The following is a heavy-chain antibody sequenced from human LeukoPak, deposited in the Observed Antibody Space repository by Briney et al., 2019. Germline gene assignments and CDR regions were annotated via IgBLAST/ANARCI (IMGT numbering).Heavy chain of an antibody. J-gene: IGHJ5*02. Sequence: SETLSLTCAVSGGSISSGGYSWSWIRQPPGKGLEWIGYIHHSGSTYYNPSLKSRVTISVDRSKNQFSLKLSSVTAADTAVYYCARGGLYYYGSGSYTPFDPWGQGTLVTVSS. CDR2: IHHSGST. V-gene: IGHV4-30-2*01. CDR3: ARGGLYYYGSGSYTPFDP. D-gene: IGHD3-10*01. CDR1: GGSISSGGYS.